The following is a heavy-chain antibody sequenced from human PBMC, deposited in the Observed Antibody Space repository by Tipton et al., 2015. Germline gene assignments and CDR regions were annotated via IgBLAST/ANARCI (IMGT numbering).Heavy chain of an antibody. V-gene: IGHV4-31*03. CDR3: ARRIAAKEGISWFDP. J-gene: IGHJ5*02. CDR1: DGSINSGGFY. CDR2: IYYTGRT. Sequence: TLSLTCNVSDGSINSGGFYWSWIRHPPGKGLEWLGYIYYTGRTHYSSSLRSRLTISIDTSKNQFSLNLTSVTAADTAVYFCARRIAAKEGISWFDPWGQGVLVTVSS. D-gene: IGHD6-25*01.